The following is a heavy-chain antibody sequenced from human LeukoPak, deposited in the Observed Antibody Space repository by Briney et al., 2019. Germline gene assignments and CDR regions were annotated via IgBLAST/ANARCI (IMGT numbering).Heavy chain of an antibody. CDR1: GFTFSSYA. J-gene: IGHJ4*02. CDR2: ISYDGSNK. Sequence: GGSLRLSCAASGFTFSSYAMHWVRQAPGKGLEWVAVISYDGSNKYYADSVKGRFTISRDNSKNTLYLQMNSLRAEDTAVYYCARDSSPYSSSWLSDYWGQGTLVTVSS. V-gene: IGHV3-30*04. CDR3: ARDSSPYSSSWLSDY. D-gene: IGHD6-13*01.